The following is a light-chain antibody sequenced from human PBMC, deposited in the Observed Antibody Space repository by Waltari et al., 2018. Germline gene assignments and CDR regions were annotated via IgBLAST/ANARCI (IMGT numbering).Light chain of an antibody. V-gene: IGLV2-23*02. CDR1: SSDVGNYNL. CDR2: EVA. CDR3: CPYAASSTWV. J-gene: IGLJ3*02. Sequence: QSALTQPASVSGSPGQSITISCTGTSSDVGNYNLVSWYQQHPGKAPKLMIYEVATRHSGVSNRFSGLQAEDEADYYCCPYAASSTWVFGGGTKLTVL.